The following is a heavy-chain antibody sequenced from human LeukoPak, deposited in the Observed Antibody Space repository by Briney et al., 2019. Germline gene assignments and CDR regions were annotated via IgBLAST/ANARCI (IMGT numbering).Heavy chain of an antibody. V-gene: IGHV4-30-2*01. CDR1: GGSISSGGYS. CDR3: ARLTPGVLTGYYYYYYYMDV. J-gene: IGHJ6*03. CDR2: IYHSGST. D-gene: IGHD3-9*01. Sequence: SETLSLTCAVSGGSISSGGYSWSWIRQPPGKGLEWIGYIYHSGSTYYNPSLKSRVTISVDRSKNQFSLKLSSVTAADTAVYYCARLTPGVLTGYYYYYYYMDVWGKGTTVTVSS.